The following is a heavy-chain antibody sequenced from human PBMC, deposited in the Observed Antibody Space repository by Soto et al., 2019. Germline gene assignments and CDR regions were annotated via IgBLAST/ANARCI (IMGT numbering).Heavy chain of an antibody. D-gene: IGHD2-2*01. CDR3: ARGVRTGFYGMDV. CDR2: IIPIFGTS. V-gene: IGHV1-69*13. Sequence: SVKVFCKASGGTLSNYALSWVRQAPGQGLEWVGGIIPIFGTSNYAQNFQGRVTITADESTSTAYMELSSLRSEDTAVYYCARGVRTGFYGMDVWGQGTTVTVSS. J-gene: IGHJ6*02. CDR1: GGTLSNYA.